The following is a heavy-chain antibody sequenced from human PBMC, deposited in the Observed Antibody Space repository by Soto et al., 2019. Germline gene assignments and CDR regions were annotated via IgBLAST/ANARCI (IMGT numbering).Heavy chain of an antibody. CDR1: GGSISSGDYY. J-gene: IGHJ4*02. D-gene: IGHD2-21*02. CDR2: IYYSGST. CDR3: ARASSNVVVTAIGYFDY. V-gene: IGHV4-30-4*01. Sequence: SETLSLTCTVSGGSISSGDYYWSWIRQPPGKGLEWIGYIYYSGSTYYNPSLKSRVTISVDTSKNQFSLKLSSVTAADTAVYYCARASSNVVVTAIGYFDYWGQGTLVTVSS.